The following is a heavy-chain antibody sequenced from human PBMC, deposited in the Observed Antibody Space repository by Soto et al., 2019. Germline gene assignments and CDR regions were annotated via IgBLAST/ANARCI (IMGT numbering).Heavy chain of an antibody. Sequence: ASVKVSCKASGYTFTSYDINWVRQATGQGLEWMGWMNPNSGNTGYAQKFQGRVTMTRNTSISTAYMELSSLRSEDTAVYYCARGRAVIIHRWHYYYFSSMVVWG. CDR2: MNPNSGNT. D-gene: IGHD3-3*01. V-gene: IGHV1-8*01. CDR1: GYTFTSYD. J-gene: IGHJ6*02. CDR3: ARGRAVIIHRWHYYYFSSMVV.